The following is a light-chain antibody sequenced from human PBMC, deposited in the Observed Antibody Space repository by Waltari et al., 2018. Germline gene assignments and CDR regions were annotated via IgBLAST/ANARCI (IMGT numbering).Light chain of an antibody. V-gene: IGLV2-8*01. J-gene: IGLJ3*02. Sequence: QSALTQPPSASGSPGQSVTISCTGTSSDIGTYNLVSWYQQGPGKAPNLIIYEVTKRPSWVPCRFADYKSGNTASLTVAGLQADEEADYYCSSYAGSGNVVFGGGTKLTVL. CDR1: SSDIGTYNL. CDR2: EVT. CDR3: SSYAGSGNVV.